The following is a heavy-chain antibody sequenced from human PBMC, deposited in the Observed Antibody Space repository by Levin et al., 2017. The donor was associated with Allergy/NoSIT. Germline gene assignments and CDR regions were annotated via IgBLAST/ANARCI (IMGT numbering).Heavy chain of an antibody. J-gene: IGHJ5*02. CDR2: IFSNDEK. V-gene: IGHV2-26*01. Sequence: SGPTLVKPTETLTLTCTVSGFSLSNARMGVSWIRQPPGKALEWLAHIFSNDEKSYSTSLKSRLTISKDTSKSQVVLTMTNMDPVDTATYYCARMSSSWYLYNWFDPWGQGTLVTVSS. CDR1: GFSLSNARMG. D-gene: IGHD6-13*01. CDR3: ARMSSSWYLYNWFDP.